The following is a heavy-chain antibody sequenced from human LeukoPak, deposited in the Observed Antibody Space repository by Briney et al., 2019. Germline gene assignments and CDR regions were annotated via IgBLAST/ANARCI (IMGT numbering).Heavy chain of an antibody. Sequence: ASVKVSCKASGYTFTSYGISWVRQAPGQGLEWMGWISAYNGNTNYAQKLQGRVTMTTDTSTSTAYMALRSLRSDDTAVYYCAREKAGFTIFGVAASYYYYYMDVWGKGTTVTVSS. J-gene: IGHJ6*03. D-gene: IGHD3-3*01. CDR3: AREKAGFTIFGVAASYYYYYMDV. V-gene: IGHV1-18*01. CDR1: GYTFTSYG. CDR2: ISAYNGNT.